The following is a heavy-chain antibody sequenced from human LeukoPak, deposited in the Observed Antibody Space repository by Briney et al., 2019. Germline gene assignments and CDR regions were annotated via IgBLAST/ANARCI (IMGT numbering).Heavy chain of an antibody. CDR1: GGSFSGYY. D-gene: IGHD6-13*01. CDR2: INHSGST. CDR3: ARGYSSSWYRFDY. Sequence: ASETLSLTCAVYGGSFSGYYWSWIRQPPGKGLEWIGEINHSGSTNYNPSLKSRVTISVDTSKNQFSLKLSSVTAADTAVYYCARGYSSSWYRFDYWGQGTLVTVSS. V-gene: IGHV4-34*01. J-gene: IGHJ4*02.